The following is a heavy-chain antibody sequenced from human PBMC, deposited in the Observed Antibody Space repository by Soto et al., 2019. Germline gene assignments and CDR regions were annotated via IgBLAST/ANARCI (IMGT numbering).Heavy chain of an antibody. D-gene: IGHD3-22*01. CDR2: IYSSGST. CDR1: GGSISGYF. CDR3: ARAYDSNGNHSFDI. J-gene: IGHJ3*02. V-gene: IGHV4-4*07. Sequence: SETLSLTCTVSGGSISGYFWSWIRQPAGKGLDWIGRIYSSGSTNYNPSLNSRITMSVDTSKNQFSLKLSSVSAADTAVYYCARAYDSNGNHSFDIWGQGTLVTASS.